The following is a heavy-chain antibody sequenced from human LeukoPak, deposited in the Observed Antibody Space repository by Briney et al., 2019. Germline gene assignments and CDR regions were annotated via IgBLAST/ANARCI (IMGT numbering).Heavy chain of an antibody. CDR3: ATCSSSWPLDFDY. Sequence: ASVKVSCKVSGYTLTELSMHWVRQAPGKGVEGRGGFYPEDGETMYAQKFQGRVTMTEDTSTDTAYMQLSSLRSEDTAVYYCATCSSSWPLDFDYWGQGTLVTVSS. CDR2: FYPEDGET. CDR1: GYTLTELS. V-gene: IGHV1-24*01. D-gene: IGHD6-13*01. J-gene: IGHJ4*02.